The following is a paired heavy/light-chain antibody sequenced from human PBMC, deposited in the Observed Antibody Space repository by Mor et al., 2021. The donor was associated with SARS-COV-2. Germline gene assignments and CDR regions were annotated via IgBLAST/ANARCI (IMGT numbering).Heavy chain of an antibody. J-gene: IGHJ5*02. D-gene: IGHD3-22*01. Sequence: QVQLVESGGGVVQPGRSLRLSCAASGFTFSSYAMHWVRQAPGKGLEWVAVISYDGSNKYYADSVKGRFTISRDNSKNTLYLQMNSLRAEDTAVYYCAREGGMIAYDLKLDNWFDPWGQGTLVTVSS. V-gene: IGHV3-30-3*01. CDR1: GFTFSSYA. CDR3: AREGGMIAYDLKLDNWFDP. CDR2: ISYDGSNK.
Light chain of an antibody. CDR2: GAS. CDR1: QSVSSN. CDR3: QHYHNWPPWT. Sequence: EIALTQSPATLSVAPGERATLSCRASQSVSSNLAWYQQKPGQAPRLLIYGASTRATGIPARFSGSGSGTEFTLTISGLQPEDFALYYCQHYHNWPPWTFGQGTKVEIK. V-gene: IGKV3-15*01. J-gene: IGKJ1*01.